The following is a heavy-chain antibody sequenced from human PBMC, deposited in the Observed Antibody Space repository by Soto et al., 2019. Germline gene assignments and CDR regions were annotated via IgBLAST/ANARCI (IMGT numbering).Heavy chain of an antibody. J-gene: IGHJ4*02. CDR3: AKAQVVATIKSNFDY. Sequence: EVQLLESGGGLVRPGGSLTIACVVSGLSSRSHAMYWVRQAPGRGLAWVAGISGGGYTAYYPDSVRGRFIISRDNSKNTVYLQIDNLRVDDTAVYYCAKAQVVATIKSNFDYWGQGTLVTVAS. V-gene: IGHV3-23*01. CDR1: GLSSRSHA. D-gene: IGHD5-12*01. CDR2: ISGGGYTA.